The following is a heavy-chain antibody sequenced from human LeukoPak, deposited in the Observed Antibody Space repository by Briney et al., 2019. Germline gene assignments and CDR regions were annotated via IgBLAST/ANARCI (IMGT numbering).Heavy chain of an antibody. D-gene: IGHD3-22*01. J-gene: IGHJ4*02. CDR2: IIPIFGTA. CDR3: ARVRHDYYDSSGYLFDY. CDR1: GGTFSSYA. Sequence: SVKVSCKASGGTFSSYAISWVRQAPGQGLEWMGRIIPIFGTANYAQKFQGRVTITTDESTSTAYMELSSLRSEDTAVYYCARVRHDYYDSSGYLFDYWGQGTLVTASS. V-gene: IGHV1-69*05.